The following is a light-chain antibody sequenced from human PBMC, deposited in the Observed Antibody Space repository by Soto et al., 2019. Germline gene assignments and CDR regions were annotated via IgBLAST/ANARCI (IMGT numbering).Light chain of an antibody. CDR3: QQSYSAPYT. CDR2: AAS. Sequence: DIQMTQSPSSLSASVGDRVTITCRASQSISTFLNWYQRKPGKAPKHLIYAASALQSGVPSRFRGSGSGTEFTLTISSLQPEDFATYYCQQSYSAPYTFGQGTKLEIK. V-gene: IGKV1-39*01. J-gene: IGKJ2*01. CDR1: QSISTF.